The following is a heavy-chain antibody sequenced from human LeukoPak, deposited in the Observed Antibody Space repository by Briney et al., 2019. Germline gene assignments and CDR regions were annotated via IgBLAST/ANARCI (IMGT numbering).Heavy chain of an antibody. D-gene: IGHD1-26*01. Sequence: ASVKVSCKASGYTFTGHYMHWVRQAPGQGLEWMGWINPNSGGTNYAQKFRGRVTMTRDTSISTAYMELSRLRSDDTAVYYCARGAWEGNYFDYWGQGTLVTVSS. CDR2: INPNSGGT. J-gene: IGHJ4*02. V-gene: IGHV1-2*02. CDR3: ARGAWEGNYFDY. CDR1: GYTFTGHY.